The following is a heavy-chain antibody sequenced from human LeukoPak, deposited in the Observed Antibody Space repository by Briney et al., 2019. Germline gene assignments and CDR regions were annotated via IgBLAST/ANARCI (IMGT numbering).Heavy chain of an antibody. CDR3: ASSCGGDCYSPNHDAFDI. CDR2: IYYSGST. Sequence: PGGSLRLSCAASGFTFSSYAMHWVRQPPGKGLEWIGSIYYSGSTYYNPSLKSRVTISVDTSKNQFSLKLSSVTAADTAVYHCASSCGGDCYSPNHDAFDIWGQGTMVTVSS. J-gene: IGHJ3*02. D-gene: IGHD2-21*02. V-gene: IGHV4-39*01. CDR1: GFTFSSYAMH.